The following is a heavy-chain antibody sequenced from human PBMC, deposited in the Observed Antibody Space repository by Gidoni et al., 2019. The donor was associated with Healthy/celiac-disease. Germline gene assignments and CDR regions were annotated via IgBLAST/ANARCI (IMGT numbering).Heavy chain of an antibody. CDR2: IGSSSSYI. J-gene: IGHJ4*02. V-gene: IGHV3-21*01. CDR3: ARALLIDYGGNSCFDY. Sequence: EVQLVEYGGGLVKTGGALRVSCAAYGLTFRSYSSNWLSQAPGQGLEWVSSIGSSSSYISYADSLNGRFSISRDNAKNSLYLQMNSLRAEDTAVYYCARALLIDYGGNSCFDYWGQGTLVTVSS. CDR1: GLTFRSYS. D-gene: IGHD4-17*01.